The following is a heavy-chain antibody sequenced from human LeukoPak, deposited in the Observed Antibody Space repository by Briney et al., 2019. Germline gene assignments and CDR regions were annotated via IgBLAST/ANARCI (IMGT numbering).Heavy chain of an antibody. CDR2: INPNSGGT. D-gene: IGHD3-9*01. CDR3: ARGKRYFDWLLSYYFDY. V-gene: IGHV1-2*02. CDR1: GYTFTGYY. Sequence: ASVKVSCKASGYTFTGYYMHWVRQAPGQGLEWMGWINPNSGGTNYAQKFQGRVTMTRDTSISTVYMELSSLRSEDTAVYYCARGKRYFDWLLSYYFDYWGQGTLVTVSS. J-gene: IGHJ4*02.